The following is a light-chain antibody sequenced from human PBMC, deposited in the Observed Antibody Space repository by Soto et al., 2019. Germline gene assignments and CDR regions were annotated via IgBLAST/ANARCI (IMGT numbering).Light chain of an antibody. Sequence: IVMTQSPATLSVSPGERVTFSCRASQGINRKLAWYQHKAGQAPRLLMYGASTRATGFPDRFSGSGSGTELTLTISSLHSEDFAVYYCQQYYDWPITFGQGTRLEI. J-gene: IGKJ5*01. CDR3: QQYYDWPIT. CDR1: QGINRK. CDR2: GAS. V-gene: IGKV3-15*01.